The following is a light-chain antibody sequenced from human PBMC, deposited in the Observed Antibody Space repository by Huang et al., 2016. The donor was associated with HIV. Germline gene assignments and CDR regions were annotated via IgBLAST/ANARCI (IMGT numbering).Light chain of an antibody. V-gene: IGKV3-15*01. Sequence: EILMTQSPATLSVSPGERAILSCWASQNINTNLAWYQQKPGQAPRLLIYGASTRASGIPVRFSGGGSGTEFTLTISSLQSEDSAVYYCQQYNKWPPFTFGQGTKLEIK. CDR1: QNINTN. CDR3: QQYNKWPPFT. CDR2: GAS. J-gene: IGKJ2*01.